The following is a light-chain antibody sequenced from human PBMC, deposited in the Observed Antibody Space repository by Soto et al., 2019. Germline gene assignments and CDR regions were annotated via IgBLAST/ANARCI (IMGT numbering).Light chain of an antibody. Sequence: QSVLTQPPSAFGSPGQRVTISCSGSSSNFGSNYVYWYQQLPGTAPKLLIYRNNQRPSGVPDRFSGSKSGTSASLAISGLRSEDEADYYCAAWDDSLSAHYVFGTGTKVPVL. CDR2: RNN. J-gene: IGLJ1*01. V-gene: IGLV1-47*01. CDR1: SSNFGSNY. CDR3: AAWDDSLSAHYV.